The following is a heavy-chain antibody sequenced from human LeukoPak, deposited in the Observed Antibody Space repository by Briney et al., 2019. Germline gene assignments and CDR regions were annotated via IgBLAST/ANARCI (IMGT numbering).Heavy chain of an antibody. V-gene: IGHV1-2*02. CDR1: GYTFTGYY. CDR3: ARDRYGDPFDY. Sequence: ASVKVSCKASGYTFTGYYMHWVRQAPGQGLEWMGWINPNSGGTNYAQKFQGRVTMTRDTSISTAYMELRSLRSDDTAVYYCARDRYGDPFDYWGQGTLVTVSS. D-gene: IGHD4-17*01. CDR2: INPNSGGT. J-gene: IGHJ4*02.